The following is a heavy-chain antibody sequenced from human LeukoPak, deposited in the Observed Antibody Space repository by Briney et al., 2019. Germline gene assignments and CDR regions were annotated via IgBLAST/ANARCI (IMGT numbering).Heavy chain of an antibody. CDR2: ISSSSSYI. J-gene: IGHJ3*02. CDR3: ARDQTRYCSGGSCPDAFDT. D-gene: IGHD2-15*01. Sequence: GGSLRLSCAASGFTFSSYSMTWVRQAPGKGLEWVSSISSSSSYIYYADSVKGRFTISRDNAKNSLYLQMNSLRAEDTAVYYCARDQTRYCSGGSCPDAFDTWGQGTMVTVSS. V-gene: IGHV3-21*01. CDR1: GFTFSSYS.